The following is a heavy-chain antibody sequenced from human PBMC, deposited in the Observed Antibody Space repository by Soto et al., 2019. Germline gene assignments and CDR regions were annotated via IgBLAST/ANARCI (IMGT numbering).Heavy chain of an antibody. J-gene: IGHJ5*02. Sequence: QVQLLQSGAEVKKPGSSVKVSCKASGGTFSNYAITWVRQAPGQGLEWLGRIIPIFGSTNFAQKFQGRVTRTADESTTTVYMQLSSLRSDATAVYYCAKDGGKDGYFGNWFDPWGQGTLVTVSS. CDR1: GGTFSNYA. V-gene: IGHV1-69*15. CDR3: AKDGGKDGYFGNWFDP. CDR2: IIPIFGST. D-gene: IGHD5-18*01.